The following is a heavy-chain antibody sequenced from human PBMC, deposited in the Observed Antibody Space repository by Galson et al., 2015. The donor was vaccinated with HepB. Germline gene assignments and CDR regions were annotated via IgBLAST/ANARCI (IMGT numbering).Heavy chain of an antibody. CDR3: AKSYDFDGRGYYYSD. Sequence: SLRLSCAASGFTFGNYAMHWVRQAPGEGLEWVSGISYNSVYIGYADSVRGRFTISRDNAKNSLYLQMNNLRAEDTALYYCAKSYDFDGRGYYYSDWGQGTLVTVSS. D-gene: IGHD3-22*01. CDR2: ISYNSVYI. J-gene: IGHJ4*02. V-gene: IGHV3-9*01. CDR1: GFTFGNYA.